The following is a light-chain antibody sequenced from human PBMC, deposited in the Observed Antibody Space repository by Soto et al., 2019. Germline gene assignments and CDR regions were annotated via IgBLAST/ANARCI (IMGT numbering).Light chain of an antibody. Sequence: EIVLTQSPATLALSPGERSTLSCMAIQSVSSYLAWYEQKDGQAPRLLIYDASNRATGIPARFSGSGSGTDVTLTISSLEPEDFAVYYCQQRSNWRWTFGQGTKVDIK. CDR2: DAS. V-gene: IGKV3-11*01. J-gene: IGKJ1*01. CDR1: QSVSSY. CDR3: QQRSNWRWT.